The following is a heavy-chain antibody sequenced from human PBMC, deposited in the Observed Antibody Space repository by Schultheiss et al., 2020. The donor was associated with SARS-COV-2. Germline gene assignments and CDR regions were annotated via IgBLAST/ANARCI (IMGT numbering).Heavy chain of an antibody. CDR1: GFTFSSYA. CDR2: ISYDGSNK. J-gene: IGHJ4*02. Sequence: GGSLRLSCAASGFTFSSYAMHWVRQAPGKGLEWVAVISYDGSNKYYADSVKGRFTISRDNSKNTLYLQMNSLRLEDTAVFYCARDRGVAVAGLDYWGQGTLVTVSS. V-gene: IGHV3-30*04. D-gene: IGHD6-19*01. CDR3: ARDRGVAVAGLDY.